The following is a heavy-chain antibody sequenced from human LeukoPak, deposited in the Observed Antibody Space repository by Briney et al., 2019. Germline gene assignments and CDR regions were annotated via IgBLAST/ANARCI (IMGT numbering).Heavy chain of an antibody. CDR3: ARERYCSSTSCPNWFDP. Sequence: GGSLRLSCAASGFTVSSNYMSWVRQAPGKGLEWVSVIYSSGSTYYADSVKGRFTISRDNSKNTLYLQMNSLRAEDTAVYYCARERYCSSTSCPNWFDPWGQGTLVTVSS. CDR2: IYSSGST. D-gene: IGHD2-2*01. V-gene: IGHV3-53*01. CDR1: GFTVSSNY. J-gene: IGHJ5*02.